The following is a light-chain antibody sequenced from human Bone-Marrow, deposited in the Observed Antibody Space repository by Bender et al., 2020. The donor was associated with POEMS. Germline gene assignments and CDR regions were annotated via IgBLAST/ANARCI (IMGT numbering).Light chain of an antibody. Sequence: QSALTQPASVSGSPGQSVTISCTGTSSDIGSYILVSWYQQHPGKAPKLIIYDVSERPSGISDRFSGSKSGNTASLTISGLQAEDEADYYCCSYAGRGTWVFGGGTKLTVL. CDR3: CSYAGRGTWV. V-gene: IGLV2-23*02. CDR1: SSDIGSYIL. CDR2: DVS. J-gene: IGLJ3*02.